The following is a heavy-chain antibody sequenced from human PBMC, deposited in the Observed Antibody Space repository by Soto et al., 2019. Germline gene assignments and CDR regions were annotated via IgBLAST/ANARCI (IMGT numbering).Heavy chain of an antibody. V-gene: IGHV1-2*04. CDR2: INPNSGGT. CDR3: ARVGRITISFDAFDI. CDR1: GYTFTDYY. J-gene: IGHJ3*02. D-gene: IGHD3-3*01. Sequence: ASVKVSCKASGYTFTDYYMHWVRQAPGQGLERMRWINPNSGGTNYAQKFQGWVTMTRDTSISTAYMELSRLRSDDTAVYYCARVGRITISFDAFDIWGQGTMVTVSS.